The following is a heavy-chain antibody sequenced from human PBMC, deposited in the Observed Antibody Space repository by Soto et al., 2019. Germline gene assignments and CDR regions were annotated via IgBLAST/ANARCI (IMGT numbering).Heavy chain of an antibody. J-gene: IGHJ5*02. CDR2: IYYSGST. D-gene: IGHD2-2*01. CDR1: GGSISSYY. V-gene: IGHV4-59*01. CDR3: ARDRGYCSSTSCYSWFDP. Sequence: SETLSLTCTVSGGSISSYYWSWIRQPPGKGLEWIGYIYYSGSTNYNPSLKSRVTISVDTSKNQFSLKLSSVTAADTAVYYCARDRGYCSSTSCYSWFDPWGQGTLVTVSS.